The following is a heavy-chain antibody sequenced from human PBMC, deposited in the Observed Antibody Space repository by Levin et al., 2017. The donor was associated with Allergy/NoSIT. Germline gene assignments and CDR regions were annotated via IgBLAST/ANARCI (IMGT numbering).Heavy chain of an antibody. D-gene: IGHD3-22*01. V-gene: IGHV3-74*01. J-gene: IGHJ4*02. CDR1: GFTFSSYW. CDR3: ARGYFDTSAYTYGG. Sequence: SCAASGFTFSSYWMHWVRQAPGKGLVWVSRIKSDGSSTNYADSVKGRFTISRDNAKNTLYLQMNSLRAEDTAVYYCARGYFDTSAYTYGGWGQGTLVTVSS. CDR2: IKSDGSST.